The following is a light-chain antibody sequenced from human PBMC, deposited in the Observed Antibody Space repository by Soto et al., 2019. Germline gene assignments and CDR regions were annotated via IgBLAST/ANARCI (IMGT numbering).Light chain of an antibody. J-gene: IGKJ1*01. CDR3: HQYYNWSWT. CDR1: QRVSSH. Sequence: ETVMTQSPVTLSVSPGDTATLSCRASQRVSSHLAWYQQKPGQAPRLLIYAASTRTTGIPVRFSGSGSETEFTLPIRSLQSEDVALYYCHQYYNWSWTFGQGTKVEIK. CDR2: AAS. V-gene: IGKV3-15*01.